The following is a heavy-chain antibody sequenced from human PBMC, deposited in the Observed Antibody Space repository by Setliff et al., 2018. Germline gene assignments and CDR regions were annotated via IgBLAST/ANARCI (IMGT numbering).Heavy chain of an antibody. D-gene: IGHD6-13*01. V-gene: IGHV1-46*01. Sequence: SVKVSCKASGYTFTSYYMHWVRQAPGQGLEWMGILNPGGGSSSSAQRFQGRVTMTRDTSTNTAYMELNSLTSNDTAVYYCARAGLAAAGRNGVLDHWGQGTLVTVSS. CDR3: ARAGLAAAGRNGVLDH. J-gene: IGHJ4*02. CDR1: GYTFTSYY. CDR2: LNPGGGSS.